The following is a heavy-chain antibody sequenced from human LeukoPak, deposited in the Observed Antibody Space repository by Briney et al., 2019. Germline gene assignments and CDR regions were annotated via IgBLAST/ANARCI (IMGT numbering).Heavy chain of an antibody. CDR1: GYTLTGYY. J-gene: IGHJ4*02. Sequence: GASVKVSCKASGYTLTGYYMHWVRQAPGQGLEWMGWINPNSGGTKYAQKFQGRVTMTRDTSISTAYMEPSRLRSDDTAVYYCADEFGLKWLADWGQGTLVTVSS. D-gene: IGHD6-19*01. V-gene: IGHV1-2*02. CDR2: INPNSGGT. CDR3: ADEFGLKWLAD.